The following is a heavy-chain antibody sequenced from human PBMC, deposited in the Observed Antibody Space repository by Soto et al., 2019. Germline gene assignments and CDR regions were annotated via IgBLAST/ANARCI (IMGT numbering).Heavy chain of an antibody. Sequence: GGSLKLSCAACGFTFSSYGMHWVRQAPGKGLEWVAVISYDGSNKYYADSVKGRFTISRDNSKNTLYLQMNSLRAEDTAVYYCAKGLYDFWSGYCIGYWGQGTLVTVSS. CDR2: ISYDGSNK. CDR1: GFTFSSYG. CDR3: AKGLYDFWSGYCIGY. J-gene: IGHJ4*02. D-gene: IGHD3-3*01. V-gene: IGHV3-30*18.